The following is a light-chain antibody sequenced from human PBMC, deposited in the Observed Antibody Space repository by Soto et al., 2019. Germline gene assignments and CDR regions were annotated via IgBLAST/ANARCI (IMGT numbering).Light chain of an antibody. CDR2: DVS. Sequence: TQPGTVCGSPGEAVTISCPGNISDVGGYNTVSWYQQHPGKVPKLMIHDVSDRPSWVSDRFSGSKSGNTASLTISGLQAEDEADYYCSSYTTSISYVFGSGTKVTVL. J-gene: IGLJ1*01. V-gene: IGLV2-14*01. CDR3: SSYTTSISYV. CDR1: ISDVGGYNT.